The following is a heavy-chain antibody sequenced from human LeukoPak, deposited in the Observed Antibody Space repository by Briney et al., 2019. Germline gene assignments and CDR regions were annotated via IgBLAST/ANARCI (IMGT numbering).Heavy chain of an antibody. CDR1: GGSISSYY. Sequence: PSETLALPCTVSGGSISSYYWSWIRQPPGKGLEWIGYIYTSGSTNYNPSLKSRVTISVDTSKNQFSLKLSSVTAADTAVYYCARGSGYPGYGWFDPWGQGTLVTVSS. D-gene: IGHD3-3*01. J-gene: IGHJ5*02. CDR3: ARGSGYPGYGWFDP. V-gene: IGHV4-4*09. CDR2: IYTSGST.